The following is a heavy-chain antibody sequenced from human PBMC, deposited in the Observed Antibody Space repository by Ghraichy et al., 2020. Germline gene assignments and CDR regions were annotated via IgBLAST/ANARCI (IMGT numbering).Heavy chain of an antibody. CDR3: SRVSHYYDSSGYSPPIYDFDY. V-gene: IGHV4-4*02. CDR2: IYHSGST. J-gene: IGHJ4*02. Sequence: SETLSLTCAVSGGSITSRNWWSWVRQTPGKGLEWIGEIYHSGSTNSSPSLKSRVTVSIDTSKNQFSLDLTSVTAADTAVYYCSRVSHYYDSSGYSPPIYDFDYWGQGTLVTVSS. D-gene: IGHD3-22*01. CDR1: GGSITSRNW.